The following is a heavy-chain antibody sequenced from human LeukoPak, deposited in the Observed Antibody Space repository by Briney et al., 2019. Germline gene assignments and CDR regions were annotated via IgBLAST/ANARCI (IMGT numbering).Heavy chain of an antibody. J-gene: IGHJ4*02. D-gene: IGHD6-19*01. CDR2: INPNSGGT. Sequence: ASVKVSCKTSGYTFTSYGISWVQQAPGQGLEWMGWINPNSGGTNYAQKFQGRVTMTRDTSISTAYMDLGRLTSDDTAVYYCARDLGRIGVTGTRGFDSWGQGTLVTVSS. CDR1: GYTFTSYG. V-gene: IGHV1-2*02. CDR3: ARDLGRIGVTGTRGFDS.